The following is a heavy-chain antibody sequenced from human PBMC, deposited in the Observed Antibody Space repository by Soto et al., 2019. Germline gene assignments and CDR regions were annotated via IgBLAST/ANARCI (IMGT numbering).Heavy chain of an antibody. CDR2: ISYDGSNK. CDR3: ARDNWRDGYNLGDFDY. V-gene: IGHV3-30-3*01. Sequence: QPGGSLRLSCAASGFTFSSYAMHWVRQAPGKGLEWVAVISYDGSNKYYADSVKGRFTISRDNSKNTLYLQMNSLRAEGTAVYYCARDNWRDGYNLGDFDYWGQGTLVTVSS. D-gene: IGHD5-12*01. J-gene: IGHJ4*02. CDR1: GFTFSSYA.